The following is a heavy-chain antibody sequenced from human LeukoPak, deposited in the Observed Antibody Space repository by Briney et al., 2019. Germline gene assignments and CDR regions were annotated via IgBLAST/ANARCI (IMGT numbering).Heavy chain of an antibody. Sequence: PGGSLRLSCAASGFTFSTYAMTWVRQAPAKGLERVSTIGGGGPTTDYADSVKGRFTISRDNPKNTLYLQMSSLRAEDTAVYFCAKRGVVIRVILVGFHKEAYYFDYWGQGALVTVSS. D-gene: IGHD3-22*01. CDR2: IGGGGPTT. CDR1: GFTFSTYA. J-gene: IGHJ4*02. CDR3: AKRGVVIRVILVGFHKEAYYFDY. V-gene: IGHV3-23*01.